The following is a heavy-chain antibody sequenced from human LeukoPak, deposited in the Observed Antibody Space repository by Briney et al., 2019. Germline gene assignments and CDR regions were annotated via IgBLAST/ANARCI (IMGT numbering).Heavy chain of an antibody. J-gene: IGHJ6*03. D-gene: IGHD6-19*01. CDR2: IRSKAYGGTT. Sequence: GGSLRLSCTASGFTFGDYAMSWFRQAPGKGLEWVGFIRSKAYGGTTEYAASVEGRFTVSRDDSKSIAYLQMNSLKTEDTAVYYCTRVSSGWYYYYYYMDVWGKGTTVTVSS. CDR3: TRVSSGWYYYYYYMDV. CDR1: GFTFGDYA. V-gene: IGHV3-49*03.